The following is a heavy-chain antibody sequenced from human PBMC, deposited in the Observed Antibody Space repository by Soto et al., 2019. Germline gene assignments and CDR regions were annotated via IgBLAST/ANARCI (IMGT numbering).Heavy chain of an antibody. J-gene: IGHJ3*02. Sequence: GGSLRLSCAASGFTFSSYGMHWVRQAPGKGLEWVAVISYDGSNKYYADSVKGRFTISRDNSKNTLYLQMNSLRAEDTAVYYCAKDGRGLYCISTSCYGDAFDIWGQGTMVTVSS. CDR1: GFTFSSYG. D-gene: IGHD2-2*01. CDR3: AKDGRGLYCISTSCYGDAFDI. V-gene: IGHV3-30*18. CDR2: ISYDGSNK.